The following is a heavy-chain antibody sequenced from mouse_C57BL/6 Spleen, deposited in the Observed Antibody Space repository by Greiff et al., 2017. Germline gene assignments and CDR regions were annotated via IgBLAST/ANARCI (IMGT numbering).Heavy chain of an antibody. V-gene: IGHV1-7*01. CDR3: ARLGVTTVNFDY. D-gene: IGHD2-12*01. CDR2: INPSSGYT. CDR1: GYTFTRYW. Sequence: QVQLQQSGAELAKPGASVKLSCKASGYTFTRYWMHWVKQRPGQGLEWIGYINPSSGYTKYNQKFKDKATLTADKSSSTAYMQRISLTYADAEVYESARLGVTTVNFDYWGQGTTRTVSS. J-gene: IGHJ2*01.